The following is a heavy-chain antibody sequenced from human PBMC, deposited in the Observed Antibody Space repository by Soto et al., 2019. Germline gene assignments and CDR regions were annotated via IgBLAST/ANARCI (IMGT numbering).Heavy chain of an antibody. CDR3: ARDLALDY. J-gene: IGHJ4*02. CDR1: GASISSYY. Sequence: SETLSLTCTVSGASISSYYWSWIRQPPGKGLEWIGYIYYSGSTNYNPSLKSRVTISVDTSKNQFSLKLSSVTAADTAVYYCARDLALDYWGQGTLVTVS. V-gene: IGHV4-59*01. CDR2: IYYSGST.